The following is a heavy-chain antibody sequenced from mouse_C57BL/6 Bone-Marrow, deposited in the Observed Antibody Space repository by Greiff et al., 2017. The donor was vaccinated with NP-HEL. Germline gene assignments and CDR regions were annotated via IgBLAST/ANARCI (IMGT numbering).Heavy chain of an antibody. CDR1: GYTFTSYG. CDR3: ARGAGSSSDWFAY. CDR2: IYPRSGNT. D-gene: IGHD1-1*01. V-gene: IGHV1-81*01. Sequence: QVQLQQSGAELARPGASVKLSCKASGYTFTSYGISWVKQRTGQGLEWIGEIYPRSGNTYYNEKFKGKATLTADKSSSTAYMELRSLTSEDSAVYFCARGAGSSSDWFAYWGQGTLVTVSA. J-gene: IGHJ3*01.